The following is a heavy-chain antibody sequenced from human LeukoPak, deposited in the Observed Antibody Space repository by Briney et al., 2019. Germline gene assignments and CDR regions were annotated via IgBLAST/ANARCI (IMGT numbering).Heavy chain of an antibody. J-gene: IGHJ4*02. CDR3: ARGGGGGLAVAGKYLDY. Sequence: SETLSLTCTVSGGSISSSSYYWGWIRQPPGKGLEWIGSIHYSGSTYYNPSLKSRVTISVDTSKNQFSLKLSSVTAADTAVYYCARGGGGGLAVAGKYLDYWGQGTLVTVSS. D-gene: IGHD6-19*01. V-gene: IGHV4-39*07. CDR1: GGSISSSSYY. CDR2: IHYSGST.